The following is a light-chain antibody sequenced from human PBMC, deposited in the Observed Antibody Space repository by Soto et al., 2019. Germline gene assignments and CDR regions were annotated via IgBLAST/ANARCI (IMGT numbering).Light chain of an antibody. CDR2: YDS. J-gene: IGLJ1*01. Sequence: SYELTQPPSVSVAPGKTARITCGENNIGSKSVHWYQQKPGQAPVLVIYYDSDRPSGIPERFSGSNSGNTATLTISRVEAGDEANYYCPVWDSSSDHYVFGTGTKVTVL. CDR3: PVWDSSSDHYV. V-gene: IGLV3-21*04. CDR1: NIGSKS.